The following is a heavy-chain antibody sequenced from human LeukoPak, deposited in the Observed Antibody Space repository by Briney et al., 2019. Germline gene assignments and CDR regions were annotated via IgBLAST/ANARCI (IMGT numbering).Heavy chain of an antibody. V-gene: IGHV3-48*04. CDR3: APLSGSYFGDDAFDI. CDR1: GFTFSSYW. J-gene: IGHJ3*02. Sequence: PGGSLRLSCAASGFTFSSYWMHWVRQAPGKGLEWVSYISSSGSTIYYADSVKGRFTISRDNAKNSLYLQMNSLRAEDTAVYYCAPLSGSYFGDDAFDIWGQGTMVTVSS. D-gene: IGHD1-26*01. CDR2: ISSSGSTI.